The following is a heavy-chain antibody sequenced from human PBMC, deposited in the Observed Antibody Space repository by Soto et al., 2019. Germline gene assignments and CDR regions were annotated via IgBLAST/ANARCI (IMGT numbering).Heavy chain of an antibody. J-gene: IGHJ6*03. CDR3: ARHRGYSFGDYYYYYMDV. CDR2: IYYSGST. D-gene: IGHD5-18*01. V-gene: IGHV4-39*01. CDR1: GGSISSSSYY. Sequence: SETLSLTCTVSGGSISSSSYYWGWIRQPPGKGLEWIGSIYYSGSTYYNPSLKSRVTISVDTSKNQFSLKLSSVTAADTAVYYCARHRGYSFGDYYYYYMDVWGKGTTVTVSS.